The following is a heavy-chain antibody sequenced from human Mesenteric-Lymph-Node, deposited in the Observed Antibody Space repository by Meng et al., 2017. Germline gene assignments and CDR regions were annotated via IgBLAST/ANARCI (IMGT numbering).Heavy chain of an antibody. D-gene: IGHD3-16*01. Sequence: ASVKVSCKASGYTFTSYGISWVRQAPGQGLEWMGWISAYNGNTNYAQKLQGRVTMTTDTSISTAYMELSRLRSDDTAVYYCARENYLEVRPLGGQGFDPWGQGTLVTVSS. CDR3: ARENYLEVRPLGGQGFDP. V-gene: IGHV1-18*01. CDR2: ISAYNGNT. J-gene: IGHJ5*02. CDR1: GYTFTSYG.